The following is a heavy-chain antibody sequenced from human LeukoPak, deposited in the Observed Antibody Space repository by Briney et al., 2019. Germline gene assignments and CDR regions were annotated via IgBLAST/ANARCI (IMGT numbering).Heavy chain of an antibody. V-gene: IGHV1-2*02. Sequence: ASVKVSCKASGYTFTGCYMHWVREAPGQVLEWMGWINPNSGGTNYAQKFQGRVTMTRDTSISTAYMELSRLRSDDTAVYYCARDTKGYSSGRTPGVWGQGTTVTVSS. CDR3: ARDTKGYSSGRTPGV. CDR1: GYTFTGCY. CDR2: INPNSGGT. D-gene: IGHD6-19*01. J-gene: IGHJ6*02.